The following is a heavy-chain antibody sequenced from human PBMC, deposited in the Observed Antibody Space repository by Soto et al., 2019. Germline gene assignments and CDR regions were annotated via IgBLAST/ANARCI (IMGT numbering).Heavy chain of an antibody. D-gene: IGHD3-3*01. CDR2: IYTSGST. CDR3: AREPSKALRFLEWLNDAFDI. J-gene: IGHJ3*02. V-gene: IGHV4-4*07. Sequence: SETLSLTCTVSGGSISSYYWSWIRQPAGKGLEWIGRIYTSGSTNYNPSLKSRVTMSVDTSKNQFSLKLGSVTAADTAVYYCAREPSKALRFLEWLNDAFDIWGQGTMVTVSS. CDR1: GGSISSYY.